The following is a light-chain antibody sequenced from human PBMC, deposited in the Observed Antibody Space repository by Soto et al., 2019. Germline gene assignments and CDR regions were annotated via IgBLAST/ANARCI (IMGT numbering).Light chain of an antibody. CDR1: SSDIGSHDY. V-gene: IGLV2-14*01. CDR2: EVT. J-gene: IGLJ1*01. Sequence: QSAPTQPASVSGSPGQSITISCTGTSSDIGSHDYVSWYQHHPGKAPKLIIYEVTNRPSGVSDRSSGSKSGSTASLTISGLQAEDEADYHCTSYTSNTALVFGTGTKLTVL. CDR3: TSYTSNTALV.